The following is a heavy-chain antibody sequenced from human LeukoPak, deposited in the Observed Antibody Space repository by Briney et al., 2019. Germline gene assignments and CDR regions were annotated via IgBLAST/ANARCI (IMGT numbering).Heavy chain of an antibody. J-gene: IGHJ4*02. CDR3: ARDRRCSSTSCQGKPDY. V-gene: IGHV1-18*01. CDR1: GYTFTSYG. CDR2: ISAYNGNT. D-gene: IGHD2-2*01. Sequence: ASVKVSCKASGYTFTSYGISWVRQAPGQGLEWMGWISAYNGNTNYAQKLQGRVTMTTDTSTSTAYMELRSLRSDDTAVYYCARDRRCSSTSCQGKPDYWGQGTLVTVSS.